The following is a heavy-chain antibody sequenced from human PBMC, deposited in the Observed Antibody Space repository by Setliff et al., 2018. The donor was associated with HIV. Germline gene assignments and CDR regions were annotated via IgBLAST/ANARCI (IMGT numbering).Heavy chain of an antibody. CDR2: IYHSEST. CDR1: GYSISSGYY. Sequence: SETLSLTCAVSGYSISSGYYWGWIRQPPGKGLEWIGSIYHSESTYYNPSLRGRVTISIDRSKNQFSLKLNSVTAADTAVYYCARETNASGSLTAYWYFDLWGRGTLVTVSS. D-gene: IGHD3-10*01. V-gene: IGHV4-38-2*02. J-gene: IGHJ2*01. CDR3: ARETNASGSLTAYWYFDL.